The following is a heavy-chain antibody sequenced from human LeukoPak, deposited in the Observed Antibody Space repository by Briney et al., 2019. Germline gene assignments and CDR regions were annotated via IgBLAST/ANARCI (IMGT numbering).Heavy chain of an antibody. CDR1: GGSLSTHY. Sequence: PSETLSLTCTVSGGSLSTHYWTGIRQPRGKELEWIGYVSHSGNTNCNPSLKSRVTMSLGTSKNHFSLRLSSVDTADTAVYYCARAGSGWSFDYWGQGSLVTVSS. D-gene: IGHD6-19*01. J-gene: IGHJ4*02. CDR3: ARAGSGWSFDY. CDR2: VSHSGNT. V-gene: IGHV4-59*11.